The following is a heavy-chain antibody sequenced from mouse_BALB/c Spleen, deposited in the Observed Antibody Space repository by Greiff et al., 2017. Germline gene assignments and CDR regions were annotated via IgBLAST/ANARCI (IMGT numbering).Heavy chain of an antibody. CDR3: ADYYGSRFAY. CDR2: ISSGGSYT. CDR1: GFTFSDYY. Sequence: EVMLVESGGGLVKPGGSLKLSCAASGFTFSDYYMYWVRQTPEKRLEWVATISSGGSYTYYPDSVKGRFTISRDNAKNTLYLQMSSLRSEDTAMYYCADYYGSRFAYWGQGTLVTVSA. J-gene: IGHJ3*01. V-gene: IGHV5-9-1*01. D-gene: IGHD1-1*01.